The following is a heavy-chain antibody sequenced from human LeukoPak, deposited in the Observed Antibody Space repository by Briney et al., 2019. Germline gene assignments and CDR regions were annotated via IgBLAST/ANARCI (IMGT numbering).Heavy chain of an antibody. V-gene: IGHV4-59*01. CDR3: ARGLLNSGRHPFDY. D-gene: IGHD5-12*01. J-gene: IGHJ4*02. Sequence: PSETLSLTCTVSGGSISSYYWSWIRQPPGKGLEWIGYIYYSGSTNYNPSLKSRVTISVDTSKNQFSLKLSSVTAADTAVYYCARGLLNSGRHPFDYWGQGTLVTVS. CDR1: GGSISSYY. CDR2: IYYSGST.